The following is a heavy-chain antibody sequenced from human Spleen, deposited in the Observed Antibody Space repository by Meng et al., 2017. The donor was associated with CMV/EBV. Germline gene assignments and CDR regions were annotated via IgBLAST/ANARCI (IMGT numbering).Heavy chain of an antibody. CDR3: ARRRDGYNSIDY. CDR2: IYPDDSDT. D-gene: IGHD5-24*01. CDR1: GYNFSDYW. Sequence: GESLKISCKGFGYNFSDYWIGWVRQMPGKGLEWMGIIYPDDSDTRYSPSFQGQVTISADKSISSAYLQWTSLKASDTAVYYCARRRDGYNSIDYWGQGTLVTVSS. J-gene: IGHJ4*02. V-gene: IGHV5-51*01.